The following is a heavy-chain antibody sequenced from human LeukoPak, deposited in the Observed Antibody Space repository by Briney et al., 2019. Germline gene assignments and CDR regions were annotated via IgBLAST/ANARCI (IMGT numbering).Heavy chain of an antibody. D-gene: IGHD3-16*01. J-gene: IGHJ4*02. CDR2: ITQTAASI. V-gene: IGHV3-48*03. Sequence: GGSLRLSCVASGFTFSSYEMNWVRQAQGKGLEWVSYITQTAASIYHADSVRGRFTISRDNAKNSLYLQMNSLRDEDTAVYHCARGGRAMVDYWGQGTLVTVSS. CDR3: ARGGRAMVDY. CDR1: GFTFSSYE.